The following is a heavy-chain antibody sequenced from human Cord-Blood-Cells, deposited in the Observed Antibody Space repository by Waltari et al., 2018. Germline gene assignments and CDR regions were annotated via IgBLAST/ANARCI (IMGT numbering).Heavy chain of an antibody. D-gene: IGHD2-2*01. CDR2: IIPIFGTA. J-gene: IGHJ3*02. CDR1: GGTFSSYA. V-gene: IGHV1-69*01. Sequence: QVQLVQSGAEVKKPGSSVKVSCKASGGTFSSYAISWVRQAPGQGLEWMVGIIPIFGTANYARKVQGRVTITADESTSTAYMELSSLRSEDTAVYYCARVGGYCSSTSCIMGAFDIWGQGTMVTVSS. CDR3: ARVGGYCSSTSCIMGAFDI.